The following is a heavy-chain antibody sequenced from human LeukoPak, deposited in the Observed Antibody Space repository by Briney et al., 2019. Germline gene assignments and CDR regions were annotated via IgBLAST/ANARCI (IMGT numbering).Heavy chain of an antibody. V-gene: IGHV1-18*01. Sequence: ASVKVSCKASGYTFTSYGISWVRQALGQGLEWMGWISGYSGDTNYAQISGYNDYTNYAQKFQGRVTMTTDTSTSTAYMELRSLRFDDTAVYYCARATTAYSGLIDYWGQGTLVTVSS. J-gene: IGHJ4*02. D-gene: IGHD2-21*01. CDR2: ISGYSGDTNYAQISGYNDYT. CDR3: ARATTAYSGLIDY. CDR1: GYTFTSYG.